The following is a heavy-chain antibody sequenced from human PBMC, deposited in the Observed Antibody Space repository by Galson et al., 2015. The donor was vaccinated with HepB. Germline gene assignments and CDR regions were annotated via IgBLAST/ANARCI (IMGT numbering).Heavy chain of an antibody. V-gene: IGHV1-69*13. CDR1: GGTFSSYA. D-gene: IGHD3-10*01. CDR3: ARVTMVRGQPSNWFDP. J-gene: IGHJ5*02. Sequence: SVKVSCKASGGTFSSYAISWVRQAPGQGLEWMGGIIPIFGTANYAQKFQGRVTITADESTSTAYMELSSLRSEDTAVYYCARVTMVRGQPSNWFDPWGQGTLVTVSS. CDR2: IIPIFGTA.